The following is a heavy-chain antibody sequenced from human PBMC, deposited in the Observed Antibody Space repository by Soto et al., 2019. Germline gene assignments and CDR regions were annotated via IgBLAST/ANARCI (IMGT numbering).Heavy chain of an antibody. Sequence: SVKVSCKASGGTFSSYTISWVRQAPGQGLEWMGRIIPILGIANYAQKFQGRVTITADKSTSTAYMELSSLRSEDTAVYYCARDLQGNIVATAPADAFDIWGQGTMVTVSS. D-gene: IGHD5-12*01. CDR3: ARDLQGNIVATAPADAFDI. CDR2: IIPILGIA. CDR1: GGTFSSYT. J-gene: IGHJ3*02. V-gene: IGHV1-69*04.